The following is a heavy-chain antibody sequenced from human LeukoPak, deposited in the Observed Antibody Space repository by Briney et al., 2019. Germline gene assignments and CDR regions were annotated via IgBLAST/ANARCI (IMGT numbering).Heavy chain of an antibody. D-gene: IGHD3-22*01. CDR1: GGSISSSSYY. CDR2: IYYSGST. V-gene: IGHV4-39*01. J-gene: IGHJ4*02. CDR3: ARRPNYYDSSGQPFDY. Sequence: PSETLSLTCTVSGGSISSSSYYWGWIRQPPGKGLEWIGSIYYSGSTYYNPSLKSRVTISVDTSKNQFSLKLSSVTAADTAVYYCARRPNYYDSSGQPFDYWGQGTLVTVSS.